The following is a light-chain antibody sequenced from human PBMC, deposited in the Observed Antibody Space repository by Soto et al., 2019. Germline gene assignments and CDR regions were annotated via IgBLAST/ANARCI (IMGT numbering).Light chain of an antibody. CDR2: GAS. J-gene: IGKJ4*01. V-gene: IGKV3-20*01. CDR1: QSVSSSY. CDR3: QQYSWPPLT. Sequence: ETVLTQSPGTLSLSPGERATLSCRASQSVSSSYVGYYQQTPGQPPRLLFAGASRSATSIRAWSSGRGARTEFTPTSSILYADAVAEYYCQQYSWPPLTFGGGTKVDIK.